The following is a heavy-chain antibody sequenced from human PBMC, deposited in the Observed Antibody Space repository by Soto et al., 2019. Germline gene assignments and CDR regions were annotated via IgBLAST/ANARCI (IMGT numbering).Heavy chain of an antibody. CDR2: IYYSGST. J-gene: IGHJ5*02. D-gene: IGHD3-10*01. Sequence: SETLSLTCTVSGGSISSSSYYWGWIRQPPXKGLEWIGSIYYSGSTYYNPSLKSRVTIPVDTSKNQFSLKLSSVTAADTAVYYCARHDYYGSGSYYASNWFDPWGQGTLVTVSS. CDR1: GGSISSSSYY. CDR3: ARHDYYGSGSYYASNWFDP. V-gene: IGHV4-39*01.